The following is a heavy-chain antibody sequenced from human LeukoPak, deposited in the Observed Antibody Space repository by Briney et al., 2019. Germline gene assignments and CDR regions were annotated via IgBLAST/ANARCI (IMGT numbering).Heavy chain of an antibody. CDR2: IYYSGST. V-gene: IGHV4-59*01. CDR3: ARDDIEYYYDSSGYLSWFDP. D-gene: IGHD3-22*01. Sequence: SETLSLTCTVSGGSISSYYWSWIRQPPGKGLEWIGYIYYSGSTNYNPSLKSRVTISVDTSKNQFSLKLSSVTAADTAVYYCARDDIEYYYDSSGYLSWFDPWGQGTLVTVSS. CDR1: GGSISSYY. J-gene: IGHJ5*02.